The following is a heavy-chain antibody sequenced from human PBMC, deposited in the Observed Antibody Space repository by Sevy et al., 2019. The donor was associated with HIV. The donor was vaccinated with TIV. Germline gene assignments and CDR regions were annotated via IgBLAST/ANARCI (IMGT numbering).Heavy chain of an antibody. D-gene: IGHD3-22*01. J-gene: IGHJ5*02. CDR1: GGSISSYY. V-gene: IGHV4-4*07. CDR2: IYTSGST. Sequence: SETLSLTCTVSGGSISSYYWSWIRQPAGKGLEWIGRIYTSGSTNYNPSLKSRVTMSVDTSKNQFSLKLSSVTAADTAVYYCARDNPPSHYYDSSGYVSWFDPWGQGTLVNVSS. CDR3: ARDNPPSHYYDSSGYVSWFDP.